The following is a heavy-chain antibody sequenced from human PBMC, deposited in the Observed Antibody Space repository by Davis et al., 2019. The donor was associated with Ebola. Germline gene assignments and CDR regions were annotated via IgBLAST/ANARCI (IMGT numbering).Heavy chain of an antibody. V-gene: IGHV3-21*01. D-gene: IGHD3-16*02. CDR2: ISSSSSYI. CDR3: ARDFVPHYYDYVWGSYRYFDY. Sequence: GGSLRLSCAASGFTFSSYSMNWVRQAPGKGLEWVSSISSSSSYIYYADSVKGRFTISRDNAKNSLYLQMNSLRAEDTAVYYCARDFVPHYYDYVWGSYRYFDYWGQGTLVTVSS. J-gene: IGHJ4*02. CDR1: GFTFSSYS.